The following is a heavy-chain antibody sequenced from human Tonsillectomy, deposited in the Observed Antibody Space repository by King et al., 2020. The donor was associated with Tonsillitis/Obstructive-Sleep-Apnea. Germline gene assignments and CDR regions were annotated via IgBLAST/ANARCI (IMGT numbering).Heavy chain of an antibody. V-gene: IGHV5-10-1*01. Sequence: QLVQSGAEVKKPGESLRISCKGSGYSFTSYWISWVRQMPGKGLEWMGRIDPSDSYTNYSPSFQGHVTISADKSISTAYLQWSSLKASDTAMYYCARHARQYCSSTSCYNTETHRGYWGQGTLVTVSS. CDR3: ARHARQYCSSTSCYNTETHRGY. D-gene: IGHD2-2*02. CDR1: GYSFTSYW. CDR2: IDPSDSYT. J-gene: IGHJ4*02.